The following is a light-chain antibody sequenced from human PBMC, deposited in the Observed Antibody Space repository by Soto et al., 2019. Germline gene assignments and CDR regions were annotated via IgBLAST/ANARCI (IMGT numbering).Light chain of an antibody. CDR1: QGIRNY. CDR3: QKYNSAPCT. CDR2: AAS. J-gene: IGKJ1*01. V-gene: IGKV1-27*01. Sequence: DIQMTQSPSTLSASVGERVTITCRASQGIRNYLAWYQQKPGKVPKLLIYAASTSAPGVPTWFSGSGSGTDFTLTISSLQPEDVATYYCQKYNSAPCTFGQGTKVEIK.